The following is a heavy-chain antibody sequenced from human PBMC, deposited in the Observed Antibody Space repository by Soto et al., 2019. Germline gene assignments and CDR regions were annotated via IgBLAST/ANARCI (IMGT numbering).Heavy chain of an antibody. V-gene: IGHV4-39*01. CDR3: ARATIVLLPAAMVSHWFDP. J-gene: IGHJ5*02. CDR2: IYYSGST. D-gene: IGHD2-2*01. CDR1: GGSISSSSYY. Sequence: SETLSLTCTVSGGSISSSSYYWGWIRQPPGKGLEWIGCIYYSGSTYYNPSLKSRVTISVDTSKNQFSLKLSSVTAADTAVYYCARATIVLLPAAMVSHWFDPWGPGTLVTVSS.